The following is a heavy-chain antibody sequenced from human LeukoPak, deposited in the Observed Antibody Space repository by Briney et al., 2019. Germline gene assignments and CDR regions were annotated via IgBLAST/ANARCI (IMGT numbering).Heavy chain of an antibody. D-gene: IGHD6-13*01. CDR1: GFTFSSYG. CDR3: ARDRAAAGEYYFDY. CDR2: IWYDGSKK. V-gene: IGHV3-33*01. J-gene: IGHJ4*02. Sequence: PGGSLRLSCAASGFTFSSYGMHWVRQAPGKGLEWVAVIWYDGSKKYYADSVKGRFTNSRDNSKNTLYLQMNSLRAEDTAVYYCARDRAAAGEYYFDYWGQGTLVTVSS.